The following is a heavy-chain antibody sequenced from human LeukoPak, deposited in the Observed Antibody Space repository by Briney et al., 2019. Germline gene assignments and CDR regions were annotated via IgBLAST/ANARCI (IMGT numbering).Heavy chain of an antibody. CDR1: GFTFSSYE. Sequence: GGSLRLSCAASGFTFSSYEMNWVRQAPGKGLEWVSYISSSGSNIYYADSVKGRFTISRDNAKNPLYLQMNSLRDEDTAVYYCAREGYEILTGYQYYFEYWGRGTLVPVSS. J-gene: IGHJ4*02. D-gene: IGHD3-9*01. CDR3: AREGYEILTGYQYYFEY. CDR2: ISSSGSNI. V-gene: IGHV3-48*03.